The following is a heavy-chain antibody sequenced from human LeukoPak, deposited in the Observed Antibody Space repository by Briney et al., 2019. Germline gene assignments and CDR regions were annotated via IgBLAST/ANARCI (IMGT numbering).Heavy chain of an antibody. V-gene: IGHV3-30*18. CDR2: ISYDGSNK. CDR1: GFTFSSYG. D-gene: IGHD6-19*01. Sequence: GGSLRLSCAASGFTFSSYGMHWVHQAPGKGLEWVAVISYDGSNKYYADSVKGRFTISRDNSKNTLYLQMNSLRAEDTAVYYCAKQWLGCGDFDYWGQGTLVTDSS. CDR3: AKQWLGCGDFDY. J-gene: IGHJ4*02.